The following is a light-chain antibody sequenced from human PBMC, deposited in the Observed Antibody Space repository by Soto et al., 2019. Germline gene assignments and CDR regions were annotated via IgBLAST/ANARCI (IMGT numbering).Light chain of an antibody. Sequence: QSVLTQPPSASGSPGQSVTISCTGTSSDVGGYNFVSWYQQHPGKAPQLIIYEVTKRPSGVPDRFSGSKSGNTASLTVAGLQAEDEADYYCAAWDDSLSSPVFGGGTQLTVL. CDR3: AAWDDSLSSPV. J-gene: IGLJ3*02. CDR1: SSDVGGYNF. CDR2: EVT. V-gene: IGLV2-8*01.